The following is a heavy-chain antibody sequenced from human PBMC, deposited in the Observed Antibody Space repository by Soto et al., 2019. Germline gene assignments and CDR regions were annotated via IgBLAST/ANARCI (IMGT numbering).Heavy chain of an antibody. CDR3: ARVSTYYFDSSGSYTSDY. Sequence: PSETLSLTCTVSGASVGSGSFYWSWIRQPPGKGLEWIGYVFFSGSTNYNLSLKSRVTISIDTSKNQFSLKLISVTAADTAVYYCARVSTYYFDSSGSYTSDYWGQGTLVTVSS. D-gene: IGHD3-22*01. J-gene: IGHJ4*02. CDR2: VFFSGST. V-gene: IGHV4-61*01. CDR1: GASVGSGSFY.